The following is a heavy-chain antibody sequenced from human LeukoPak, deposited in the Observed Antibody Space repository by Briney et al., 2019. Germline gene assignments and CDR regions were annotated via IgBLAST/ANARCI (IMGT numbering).Heavy chain of an antibody. J-gene: IGHJ3*01. CDR3: ARHRRIVVVITEHDAFDL. D-gene: IGHD3-22*01. V-gene: IGHV4-59*08. CDR1: GGSISSYY. Sequence: SETLSLTCTVSGGSISSYYWSWIRQPPGKGLEWIGYIYYSGSTNYNPSLKSRVTISVDTSKNQVSLNLNSVTAADTAVYYCARHRRIVVVITEHDAFDLWGRGTMVTVSS. CDR2: IYYSGST.